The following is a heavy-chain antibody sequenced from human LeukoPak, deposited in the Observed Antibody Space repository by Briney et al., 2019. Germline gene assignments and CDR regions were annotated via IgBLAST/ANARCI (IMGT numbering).Heavy chain of an antibody. CDR2: IRSSSSYI. CDR3: VSIPYDYVWGSYRYPNDVFDI. D-gene: IGHD3-16*02. J-gene: IGHJ3*02. V-gene: IGHV3-21*01. CDR1: GFTFSSYS. Sequence: GGSLRLSCAASGFTFSSYSMNWVRQAPGKGLEWVSSIRSSSSYIYYADSVKGRFTISRDNAKNSLYRQMNSLRAEDTAVYYCVSIPYDYVWGSYRYPNDVFDIWGQGTMVTVSS.